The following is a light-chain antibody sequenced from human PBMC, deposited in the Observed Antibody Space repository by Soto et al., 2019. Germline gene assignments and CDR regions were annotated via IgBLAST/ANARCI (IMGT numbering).Light chain of an antibody. CDR3: QQYGSSPPIT. CDR1: QSVSSSY. CDR2: GAS. V-gene: IGKV3-20*01. Sequence: EMVLTQSPGTLSLSPGERATLSCRASQSVSSSYLAWYQQKPGQAPRLRIDGASSSATGIPDRFSGSGSGTDFTLTISRLEPEDFAVYYCQQYGSSPPITFGSGTKVDIK. J-gene: IGKJ3*01.